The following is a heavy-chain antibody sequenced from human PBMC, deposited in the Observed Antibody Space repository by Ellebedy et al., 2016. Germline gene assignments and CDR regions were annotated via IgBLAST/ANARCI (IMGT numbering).Heavy chain of an antibody. V-gene: IGHV1-18*01. CDR2: ISTYTGDT. CDR1: GYTFSKSG. J-gene: IGHJ5*02. CDR3: ARFTRASWWFDT. Sequence: ASVKVSCRASGYTFSKSGITWVRQAPGLGLEWMGWISTYTGDTFYAQNLQDRVTMTTDTATSTAYLEVRGLRSDDTAVYYCARFTRASWWFDTWGQGTLVTVSS.